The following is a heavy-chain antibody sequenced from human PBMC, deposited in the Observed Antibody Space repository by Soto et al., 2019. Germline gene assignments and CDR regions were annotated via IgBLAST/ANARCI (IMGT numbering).Heavy chain of an antibody. CDR3: ARDIWELPSPASYAFDI. CDR2: INPNSGGT. J-gene: IGHJ3*02. Sequence: QVQLVQSGAEVKKPGASVKVSCKASGYTFTGYYMHWVRQAPGQGLEWMGWINPNSGGTNYAQKFQGWVTMTRDTSISTAYMELSRLRSDDTAVYYCARDIWELPSPASYAFDIWGQGTMVTVSS. CDR1: GYTFTGYY. V-gene: IGHV1-2*04. D-gene: IGHD1-26*01.